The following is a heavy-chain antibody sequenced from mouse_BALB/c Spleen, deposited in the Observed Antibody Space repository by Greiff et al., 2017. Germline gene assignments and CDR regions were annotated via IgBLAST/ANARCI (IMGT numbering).Heavy chain of an antibody. Sequence: EVQRVESGGGLVKPGGSLKLSCAASGFTFSSYAMSWVRQTPEKRLEWVASISSGGSTYYPDSVKGRFTISRDNARNILYLQMSSLRSEDTAMYYCARGRDMSPGAMDYWGQGTSVTVSS. J-gene: IGHJ4*01. CDR1: GFTFSSYA. CDR2: ISSGGST. D-gene: IGHD2-3*01. V-gene: IGHV5-6-5*01. CDR3: ARGRDMSPGAMDY.